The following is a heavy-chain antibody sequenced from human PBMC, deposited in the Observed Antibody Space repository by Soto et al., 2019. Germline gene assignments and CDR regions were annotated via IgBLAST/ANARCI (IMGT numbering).Heavy chain of an antibody. Sequence: QVQLVQSGAEVKKPGSSVKVSCKASGGTFSSYTISWVRQAPGQGPEWMGRIIPILGIANYAQKFQGRVTITADKSTSTAYMELSSLRSEDTAVYYCARDRITMVREYNWFDPWGQGTLVTVSS. V-gene: IGHV1-69*08. CDR3: ARDRITMVREYNWFDP. D-gene: IGHD3-10*01. CDR1: GGTFSSYT. CDR2: IIPILGIA. J-gene: IGHJ5*02.